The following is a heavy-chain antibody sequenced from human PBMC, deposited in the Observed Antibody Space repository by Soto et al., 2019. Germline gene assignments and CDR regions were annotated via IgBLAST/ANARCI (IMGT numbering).Heavy chain of an antibody. J-gene: IGHJ4*02. V-gene: IGHV1-3*01. D-gene: IGHD3-9*01. Sequence: ASVKVSCKASGYTFTSYAMHWVRQAPGQRLEWMGWINAGNGSTKYSQKFQGRVTITRDTSASTAYMELSSLRSEDTAVYYCARVYDILTEPFDYWGQGTLVTVSS. CDR2: INAGNGST. CDR3: ARVYDILTEPFDY. CDR1: GYTFTSYA.